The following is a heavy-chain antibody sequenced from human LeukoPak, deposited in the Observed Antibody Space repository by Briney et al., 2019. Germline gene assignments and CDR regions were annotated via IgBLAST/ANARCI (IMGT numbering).Heavy chain of an antibody. J-gene: IGHJ5*02. CDR1: GGSISSYY. CDR2: IYYSGST. CDR3: ARGGNKYDILTGYYRGRANWFDP. V-gene: IGHV4-59*08. Sequence: SETLSLTCTVSGGSISSYYWSWIRQPPGKGLEWIGYIYYSGSTNYNPSLKSRVTISVDTSKNQFSLKLSSVTAADTAVYYCARGGNKYDILTGYYRGRANWFDPWGQGTLVTVSS. D-gene: IGHD3-9*01.